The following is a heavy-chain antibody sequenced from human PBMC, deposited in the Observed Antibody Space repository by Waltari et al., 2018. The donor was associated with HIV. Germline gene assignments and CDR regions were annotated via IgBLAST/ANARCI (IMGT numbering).Heavy chain of an antibody. Sequence: QVQLVQSGAEVKKPGSSVKVSCKASGGTFSSYAISWVRQAPGQGLEWMGGMIQMLGTENYAQKVQGRVTITAEESTSTAYMELSSLRSEDTCVYYCAAPNPYDYEILTGYYHWYFDLWGRCTLVTVSS. V-gene: IGHV1-69*12. J-gene: IGHJ2*01. CDR2: MIQMLGTE. CDR3: AAPNPYDYEILTGYYHWYFDL. CDR1: GGTFSSYA. D-gene: IGHD3-9*01.